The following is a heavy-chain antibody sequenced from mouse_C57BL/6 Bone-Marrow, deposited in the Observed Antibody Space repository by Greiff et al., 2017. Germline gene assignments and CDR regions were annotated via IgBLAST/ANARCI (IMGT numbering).Heavy chain of an antibody. CDR2: ISDGGSYT. J-gene: IGHJ2*01. V-gene: IGHV5-4*03. D-gene: IGHD2-3*01. CDR3: ARDYDGYYDFDY. CDR1: GFTFSSYA. Sequence: EVMLVESGGGLVKPGGSLKLSCAASGFTFSSYAMSWVRQTPEKRLEWVATISDGGSYTYYPDNVKGRFTISRDNAKNNLYLQMRYLKSEDTAMYYCARDYDGYYDFDYWGQGTTLTVSA.